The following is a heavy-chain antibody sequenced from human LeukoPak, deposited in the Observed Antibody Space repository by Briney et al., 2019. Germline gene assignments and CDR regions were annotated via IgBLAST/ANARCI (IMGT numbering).Heavy chain of an antibody. D-gene: IGHD3-22*01. CDR3: ARAGYYYDSRAARFDP. Sequence: SETLSLTCTVSGGSISSGGYYWSWIRQHPGKGLEWIGYIYYSGGTYYNPSLKSRVTISVDTSKNQFSLKLSSVTAADTAVYYCARAGYYYDSRAARFDPWGQGTLVTVSS. J-gene: IGHJ5*02. CDR2: IYYSGGT. CDR1: GGSISSGGYY. V-gene: IGHV4-31*03.